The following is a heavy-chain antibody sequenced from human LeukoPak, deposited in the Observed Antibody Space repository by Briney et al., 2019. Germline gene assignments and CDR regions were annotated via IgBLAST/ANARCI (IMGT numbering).Heavy chain of an antibody. V-gene: IGHV3-7*01. CDR1: GFTFSSYS. Sequence: HPGGSLRLSCAASGFTFSSYSMNWVRQAPGKGLEWVANIKKDGSEKYYVDSVKGRFTISRDNAKTSLYLQMNSLRAEDTAVYYCARDLSGVTGYTYGRGIDYWGQGTLVTVSS. CDR3: ARDLSGVTGYTYGRGIDY. CDR2: IKKDGSEK. D-gene: IGHD5-18*01. J-gene: IGHJ4*02.